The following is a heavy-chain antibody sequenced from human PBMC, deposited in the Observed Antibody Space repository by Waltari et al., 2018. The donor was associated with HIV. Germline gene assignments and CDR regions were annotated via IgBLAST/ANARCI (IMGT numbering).Heavy chain of an antibody. D-gene: IGHD6-19*01. Sequence: EVQLVESGGGLVKPGGSLRLSCAVSGFTFSSYSMNWVRQAPGKGLGWVSSMSSSISYIYYADSVKGRFTISRDNAKNSLYLQMNSLRAEDTAVYYCARDHGFGYSSGFWGQGTLVTVSS. V-gene: IGHV3-21*01. CDR3: ARDHGFGYSSGF. CDR1: GFTFSSYS. J-gene: IGHJ4*02. CDR2: MSSSISYI.